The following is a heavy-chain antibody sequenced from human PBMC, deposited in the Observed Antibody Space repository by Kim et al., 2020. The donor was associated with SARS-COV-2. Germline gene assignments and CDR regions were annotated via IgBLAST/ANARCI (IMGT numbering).Heavy chain of an antibody. D-gene: IGHD5-12*01. CDR2: ISGDGGST. J-gene: IGHJ6*02. CDR1: GFTFDDYA. Sequence: GGSLRLSCAASGFTFDDYAMHWVRQAPGKGLEWVSLISGDGGSTYYADSVKGRFTISRDNSKNSLYLQMNSLRTEDTALYYCAKAEYRGYSGYDQVLGYYYYGRDVWGQGTTVTVSS. V-gene: IGHV3-43*02. CDR3: AKAEYRGYSGYDQVLGYYYYGRDV.